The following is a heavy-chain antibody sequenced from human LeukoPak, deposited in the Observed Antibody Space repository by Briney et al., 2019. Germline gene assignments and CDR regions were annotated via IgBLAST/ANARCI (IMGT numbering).Heavy chain of an antibody. CDR3: ARVPYYYDSSGPRG. CDR2: ISSSGGST. Sequence: GGSLRLACAASGFTFSSYAMSWVRQAPGEGLEWVSTISSSGGSTYYADSVKGRFTISRDNSKNTLYLQMNSLRDEDTAVYYCARVPYYYDSSGPRGWGQGTLVTVSS. CDR1: GFTFSSYA. V-gene: IGHV3-23*01. D-gene: IGHD3-22*01. J-gene: IGHJ4*02.